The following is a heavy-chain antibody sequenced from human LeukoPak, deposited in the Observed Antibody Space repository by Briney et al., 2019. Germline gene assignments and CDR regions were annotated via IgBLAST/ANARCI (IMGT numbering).Heavy chain of an antibody. CDR3: ARGRIVRGVSALR. J-gene: IGHJ4*02. D-gene: IGHD3-10*01. CDR2: IKEDGSEK. CDR1: GFTFSSYA. V-gene: IGHV3-7*01. Sequence: GGSLRLSCAASGFTFSSYAMSWVRQAPGKGLEWVANIKEDGSEKYYVESVKGRFTISRDNAKNSVFLQMNSLRGEDTAVYYCARGRIVRGVSALRWGQGILVTVSS.